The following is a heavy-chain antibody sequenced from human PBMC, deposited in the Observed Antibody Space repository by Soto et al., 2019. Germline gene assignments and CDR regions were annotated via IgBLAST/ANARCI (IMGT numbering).Heavy chain of an antibody. CDR3: ARPASGGSRDAFDV. CDR2: IDPTDSFT. D-gene: IGHD2-15*01. Sequence: GESLKISCKASGYKFTTCWLNWVRQTPGKGLEWLGRIDPTDSFTNYSPPFEGHVTISVDRSISTAYLQWNSLQASDTAIYYCARPASGGSRDAFDVWGQGTTVTVSS. CDR1: GYKFTTCW. V-gene: IGHV5-10-1*01. J-gene: IGHJ3*01.